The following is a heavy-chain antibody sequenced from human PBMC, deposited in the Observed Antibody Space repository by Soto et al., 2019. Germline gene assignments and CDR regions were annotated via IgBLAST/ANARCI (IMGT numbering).Heavy chain of an antibody. CDR2: IWYDGSNK. V-gene: IGHV3-33*06. D-gene: IGHD6-19*01. CDR1: GFTFSSYG. Sequence: QVQLVESGGGVVQPGRSLRLSCAASGFTFSSYGMHWVRQAPGKGLEWVAVIWYDGSNKYYADSVKGRFTISRDNSKNTLYLQLNSLRAEDTDVYYCAKDREESSVWPRDFDYWGQGTLVTVSS. CDR3: AKDREESSVWPRDFDY. J-gene: IGHJ4*02.